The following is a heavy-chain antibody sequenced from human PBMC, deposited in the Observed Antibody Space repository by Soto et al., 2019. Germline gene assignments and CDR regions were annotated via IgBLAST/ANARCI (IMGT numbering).Heavy chain of an antibody. D-gene: IGHD6-13*01. V-gene: IGHV1-46*01. CDR2: INPSGGST. CDR1: GYTFTSYY. J-gene: IGHJ4*02. Sequence: QVQLVQSGAEVKKPGASVKVSCKASGYTFTSYYMHWVRQAPGQGLEWMGIINPSGGSTSYAQKFQGRVTMTRETSTSTVYMELSSLRSEDTAVYYCARVGKAAAGRRGFDYWGQGTLVTVSS. CDR3: ARVGKAAAGRRGFDY.